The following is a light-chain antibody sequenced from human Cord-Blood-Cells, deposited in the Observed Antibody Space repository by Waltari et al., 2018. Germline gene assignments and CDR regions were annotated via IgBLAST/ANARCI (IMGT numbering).Light chain of an antibody. CDR2: GAS. CDR1: QSVRIN. CDR3: QQYNNWPPERT. V-gene: IGKV3-15*01. J-gene: IGKJ1*01. Sequence: EIVMTQSPATLSVSTGERATLSCRASQSVRINLAWYQQNPGQAPRLLISGASPRATGIPARFSGSGSGTEFTLTISSLQSEDFAVYYCQQYNNWPPERTFGQGTKVEIK.